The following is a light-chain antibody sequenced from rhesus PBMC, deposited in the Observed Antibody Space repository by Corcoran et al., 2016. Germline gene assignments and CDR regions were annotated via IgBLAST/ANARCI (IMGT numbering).Light chain of an antibody. V-gene: IGKV1-32*05. CDR2: DTN. Sequence: DIQMTQSQSSLSASVGDRVTITCRASQGIRSYLNWYQQKPGKAPKLLISDTNRLESGVPSRFSGSGSGTEFTLTISSLQSEDVATVYCQHNYGTPLTFGGGTKVEIK. CDR1: QGIRSY. CDR3: QHNYGTPLT. J-gene: IGKJ4*01.